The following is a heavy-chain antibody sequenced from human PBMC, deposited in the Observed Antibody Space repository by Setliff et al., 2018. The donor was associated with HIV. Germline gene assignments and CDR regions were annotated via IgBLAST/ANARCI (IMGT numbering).Heavy chain of an antibody. D-gene: IGHD4-17*01. Sequence: SETLSLTCTVSGGSISSGDYYWSWIRQPPGKGLEWIGYIYYSGSTYYNPSLKSRVTISVDTSKNQFSLKLSSVTAADTAVYYCARTSHDYGDYSFDYWGQGTLVTAPQ. V-gene: IGHV4-30-4*08. CDR2: IYYSGST. CDR3: ARTSHDYGDYSFDY. CDR1: GGSISSGDYY. J-gene: IGHJ4*02.